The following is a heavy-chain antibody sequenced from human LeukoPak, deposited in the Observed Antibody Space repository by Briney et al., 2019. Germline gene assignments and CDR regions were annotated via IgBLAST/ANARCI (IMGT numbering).Heavy chain of an antibody. CDR1: GGSISSYY. CDR3: AGTELGYCTVTGCPLES. J-gene: IGHJ4*02. CDR2: IYYDGYP. V-gene: IGHV4-59*01. Sequence: SETLSLTCTVSGGSISSYYWSWIRQPPGKGREWIGYIYYDGYPNYSPSLRSRITISVEKSKSQFSLNLRSVTAADTALYFCAGTELGYCTVTGCPLESWGQGTLVTVSS. D-gene: IGHD2-8*02.